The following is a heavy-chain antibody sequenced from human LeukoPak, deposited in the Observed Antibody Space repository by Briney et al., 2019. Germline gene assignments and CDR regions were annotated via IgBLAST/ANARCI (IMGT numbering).Heavy chain of an antibody. V-gene: IGHV3-23*01. D-gene: IGHD6-6*01. CDR3: ARKEGYSTSSSDY. J-gene: IGHJ4*02. CDR1: GFTFSSHA. CDR2: ISGNGGST. Sequence: GGSLRLSCEAPGFTFSSHAMSWVRQAPGKGLEWVSGISGNGGSTYYADSVKGRFTISRDNSKNTMYMQMNSLRGEDTAIYYCARKEGYSTSSSDYWGQGTLVTVSS.